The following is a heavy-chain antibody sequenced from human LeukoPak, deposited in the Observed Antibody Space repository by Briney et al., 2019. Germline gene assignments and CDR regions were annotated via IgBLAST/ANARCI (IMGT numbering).Heavy chain of an antibody. J-gene: IGHJ4*02. D-gene: IGHD3-10*01. CDR1: GGTISSSSYY. CDR2: IYYMGMI. V-gene: IGHV4-39*02. CDR3: ARIWFGEYQADY. Sequence: KPSETLSLTCTVSGGTISSSSYYWGWIRQSPGKGLEWIGHIYYMGMIYDNPSLKSRVSMSVDTSKNHFSLKLTSVTAADTAIYYCARIWFGEYQADYWGQGILVIVSS.